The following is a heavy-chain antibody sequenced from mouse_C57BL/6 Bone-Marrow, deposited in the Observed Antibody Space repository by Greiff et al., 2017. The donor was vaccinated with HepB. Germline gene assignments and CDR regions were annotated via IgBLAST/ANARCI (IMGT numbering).Heavy chain of an antibody. J-gene: IGHJ2*01. Sequence: EVKVVESGGGLVQPGGSLSLSCAASGFTFTDYYMSWVRQPPGKALEWLGFIRNKANGYTTEYSASVKGRFTISRDNSQSILYLQMNALRAEDSATYYCARYNYGSFDYWGQGTTLTVSS. CDR1: GFTFTDYY. CDR3: ARYNYGSFDY. CDR2: IRNKANGYTT. D-gene: IGHD1-1*01. V-gene: IGHV7-3*01.